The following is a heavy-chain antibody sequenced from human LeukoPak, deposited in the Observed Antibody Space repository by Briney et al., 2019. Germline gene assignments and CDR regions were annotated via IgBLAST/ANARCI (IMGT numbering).Heavy chain of an antibody. D-gene: IGHD4-17*01. CDR3: ARRTVTSREGFEY. CDR1: GGSIRSSGYY. V-gene: IGHV4-39*01. CDR2: ISYSGTT. J-gene: IGHJ4*02. Sequence: SETLSLTCTVSGGSIRSSGYYWGWIRQPPGEGLEWIGSISYSGTTFYSPSLKSRVTISADTSKNQFSLRLSSVTAADTAVYYCARRTVTSREGFEYWGQGTLVTVSS.